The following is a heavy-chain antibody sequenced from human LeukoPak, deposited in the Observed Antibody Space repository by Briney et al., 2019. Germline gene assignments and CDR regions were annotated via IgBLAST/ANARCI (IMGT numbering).Heavy chain of an antibody. CDR1: GFTFSSYA. Sequence: GRSLRLSCAASGFTFSSYAMSWVRQAQGKGLEWVSAISGSGGSTYYADSVKGRFTISRDNSKNTLYLQRNSLRAEDTAVYYCAKVAGGDGDNWFDPWGQGTLVSVSS. CDR3: AKVAGGDGDNWFDP. D-gene: IGHD6-19*01. CDR2: ISGSGGST. V-gene: IGHV3-23*01. J-gene: IGHJ5*02.